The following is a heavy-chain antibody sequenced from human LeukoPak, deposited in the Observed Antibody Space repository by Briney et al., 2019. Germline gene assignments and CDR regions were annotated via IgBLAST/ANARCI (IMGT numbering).Heavy chain of an antibody. CDR3: GSGWYGGDY. V-gene: IGHV3-7*01. CDR2: IKQDGSEK. Sequence: GGSLRLSCAASGFTFSSYWMSWVRQAPGKGLEWVANIKQDGSEKYYVDSVKGRFTISRDNAKNSLYLQMNSLRTEDTAVYYCGSGWYGGDYWGQGTLVTVSS. CDR1: GFTFSSYW. D-gene: IGHD6-19*01. J-gene: IGHJ4*02.